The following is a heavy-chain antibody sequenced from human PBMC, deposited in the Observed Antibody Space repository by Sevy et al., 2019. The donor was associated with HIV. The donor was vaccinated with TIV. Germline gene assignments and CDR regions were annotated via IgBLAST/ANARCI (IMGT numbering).Heavy chain of an antibody. CDR2: ISWDGGST. CDR1: GFTFDDYT. J-gene: IGHJ4*02. Sequence: GGSLRLSCAASGFTFDDYTMHWVRQAPGKGLEWVSLISWDGGSTYYADSVKGRFTISRDNSKNSLYLQMNSLRTEDTALYYCANVAGGCSSTSCYDVGQYYFDYWGQGTLVTVSS. CDR3: ANVAGGCSSTSCYDVGQYYFDY. D-gene: IGHD2-2*01. V-gene: IGHV3-43*01.